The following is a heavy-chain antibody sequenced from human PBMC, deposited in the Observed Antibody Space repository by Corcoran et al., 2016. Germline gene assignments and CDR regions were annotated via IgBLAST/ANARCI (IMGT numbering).Heavy chain of an antibody. D-gene: IGHD1-26*01. CDR3: ARGDGVGSSDSGSYWGFEY. V-gene: IGHV1-18*01. Sequence: QVQLVQSGAEVKKPGASVKVSCKASGYTFTRYGISWVRQAPGQGLEWMGWISAYNGNTNYAQKLQGRVTMTTDTSTSTGYMELRSLRSDDKAVYCCARGDGVGSSDSGSYWGFEYWGQGTLVTVSS. CDR1: GYTFTRYG. CDR2: ISAYNGNT. J-gene: IGHJ4*02.